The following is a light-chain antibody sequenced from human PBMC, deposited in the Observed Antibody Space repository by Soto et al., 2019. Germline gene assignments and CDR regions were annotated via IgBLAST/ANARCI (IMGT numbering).Light chain of an antibody. Sequence: QSVLTQPASVSGSPGQSITISCTGTSSDIGGYNYVSWYQQHPGKAPKVIIYEVSNRPSGVSNRFSGSKSGNTPSLTISGLQAEDEADYYCNSYTSSSTRVFGGGTKLTVL. CDR1: SSDIGGYNY. V-gene: IGLV2-14*01. CDR2: EVS. CDR3: NSYTSSSTRV. J-gene: IGLJ2*01.